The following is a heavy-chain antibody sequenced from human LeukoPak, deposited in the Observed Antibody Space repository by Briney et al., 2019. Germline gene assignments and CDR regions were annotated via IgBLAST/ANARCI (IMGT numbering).Heavy chain of an antibody. Sequence: GGSLRLSCAVSGFTFSDHYMEWVRQAPGKGLEWVGRIRKKGNSYTTEYAASVRGRFTISRDDSKNSVYLQMNSLKTEETAVYYCAREAAAGTGRDYWGQGTLVTVSS. CDR3: AREAAAGTGRDY. D-gene: IGHD6-13*01. CDR1: GFTFSDHY. J-gene: IGHJ4*02. CDR2: IRKKGNSYTT. V-gene: IGHV3-72*01.